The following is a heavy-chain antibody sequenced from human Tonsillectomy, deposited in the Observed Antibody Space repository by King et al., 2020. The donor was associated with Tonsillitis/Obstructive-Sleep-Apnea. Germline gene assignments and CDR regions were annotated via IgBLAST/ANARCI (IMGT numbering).Heavy chain of an antibody. CDR1: GYTFTSYA. J-gene: IGHJ4*02. Sequence: VQLVQSGSELKKPGASVKVSCKASGYTFTSYAMNWLRQAPGQGLEWMGWINNNNGNPRYAQGFTGRFVLSLDTSVSTAYLQINGLKDEDTAMYYCARDPRVAVAGSFDYWGQGTLVTVSS. V-gene: IGHV7-4-1*02. CDR3: ARDPRVAVAGSFDY. CDR2: INNNNGNP. D-gene: IGHD6-19*01.